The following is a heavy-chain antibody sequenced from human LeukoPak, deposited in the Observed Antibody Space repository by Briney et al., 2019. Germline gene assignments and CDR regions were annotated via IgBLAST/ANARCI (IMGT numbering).Heavy chain of an antibody. CDR1: GFTFSDFH. Sequence: GSLRLSCAASGFTFSDFHMNWIRQAPGKGPEWVSFISDRGTTMDYADSVRGRFTISRDNAKNSLYLQLNNLRAEDTAVYYCAKDWDYWGQGTLVTVSS. CDR3: AKDWDY. V-gene: IGHV3-11*04. J-gene: IGHJ4*02. CDR2: ISDRGTTM.